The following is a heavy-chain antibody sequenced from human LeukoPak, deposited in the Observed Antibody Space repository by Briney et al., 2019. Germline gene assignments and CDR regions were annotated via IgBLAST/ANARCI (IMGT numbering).Heavy chain of an antibody. CDR1: GFTFDDYG. D-gene: IGHD3-10*01. Sequence: PGGSLRLSCAASGFTFDDYGMSWVRQAPGKWLEWVSGINWNGGSAGYADSVKGRFTISRDNAKNSLYLQMNSLRAEDTALYYCARVEGFGDYYYYMDVWGKGTTVTVSS. J-gene: IGHJ6*03. V-gene: IGHV3-20*04. CDR3: ARVEGFGDYYYYMDV. CDR2: INWNGGSA.